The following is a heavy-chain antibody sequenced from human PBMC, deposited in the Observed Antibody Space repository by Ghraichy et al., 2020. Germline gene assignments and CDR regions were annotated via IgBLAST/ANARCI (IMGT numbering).Heavy chain of an antibody. Sequence: SETLSLTCTVSGASISSDVNFWTWIRQHPVEGLEWIGSISYNGDTYYNPFLMSRVIMSLDTSKNQLSLKLYFVTAADTAVYYCANGSRDAVAPWGQGTLVTFSS. D-gene: IGHD5-24*01. CDR1: GASISSDVNF. CDR2: ISYNGDT. V-gene: IGHV4-31*03. J-gene: IGHJ5*02. CDR3: ANGSRDAVAP.